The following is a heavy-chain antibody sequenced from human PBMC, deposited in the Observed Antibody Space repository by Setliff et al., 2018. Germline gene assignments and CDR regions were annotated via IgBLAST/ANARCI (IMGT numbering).Heavy chain of an antibody. CDR2: IGARNVKT. D-gene: IGHD2-2*01. V-gene: IGHV1-18*04. Sequence: ASVKVSCKASGYTFSNYGITWVRQAPGQGLEWMGWIGARNVKTNYAQKFQDRVTMTTDTSTSTGYMELRSLTSDDTAVYYCSRLVRYCTRTTCQRASGAELWGQGSLVTVSS. J-gene: IGHJ4*02. CDR1: GYTFSNYG. CDR3: SRLVRYCTRTTCQRASGAEL.